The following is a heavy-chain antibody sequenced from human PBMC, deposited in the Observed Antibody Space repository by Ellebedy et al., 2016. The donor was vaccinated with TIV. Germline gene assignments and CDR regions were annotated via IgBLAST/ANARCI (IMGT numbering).Heavy chain of an antibody. CDR3: ARVGRSPHNWSFDY. J-gene: IGHJ4*02. CDR2: IREDGGDK. Sequence: PGGSLRLSCATSGFSFSDYWLAWVRQAPGKGLEWVANIREDGGDKYYLDSVKGRFTISRDDAETTTFLQMNSLSAEDTALYFCARVGRSPHNWSFDYWGQGTLVTVSS. V-gene: IGHV3-7*01. D-gene: IGHD5-24*01. CDR1: GFSFSDYW.